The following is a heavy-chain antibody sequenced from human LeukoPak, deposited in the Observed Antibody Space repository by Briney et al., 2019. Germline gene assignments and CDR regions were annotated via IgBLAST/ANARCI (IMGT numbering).Heavy chain of an antibody. CDR2: INHSGST. CDR3: ARVGYSYGRGYGY. J-gene: IGHJ4*02. D-gene: IGHD5-18*01. Sequence: TSETLSLTYAVYGGSFSGYYWSWLRQPPGKGLEWIGEINHSGSTNYNPSLKSRVTISVDTSKNQFSLKLSSVTAADTAVYYCARVGYSYGRGYGYWGQGTLVTVSS. V-gene: IGHV4-34*01. CDR1: GGSFSGYY.